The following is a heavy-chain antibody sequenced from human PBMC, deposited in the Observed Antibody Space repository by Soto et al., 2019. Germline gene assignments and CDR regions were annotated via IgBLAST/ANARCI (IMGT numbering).Heavy chain of an antibody. J-gene: IGHJ4*01. D-gene: IGHD6-13*01. V-gene: IGHV1-3*01. CDR1: GYALSSYA. Sequence: GASVQVSCKASGYALSSYAMHWVRQAPGQRLEWMGWINAGNGNTKYSQKFQGRVTITRDTSASTAYMELSSLRSEDTAVYYCAGWVYGYSSSWYYFDYWGHGTLVTVSS. CDR2: INAGNGNT. CDR3: AGWVYGYSSSWYYFDY.